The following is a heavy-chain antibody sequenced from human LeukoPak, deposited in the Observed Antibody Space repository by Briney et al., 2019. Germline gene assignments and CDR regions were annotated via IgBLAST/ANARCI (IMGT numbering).Heavy chain of an antibody. V-gene: IGHV3-33*01. D-gene: IGHD3-10*01. CDR3: ARIYGSGSSKSDNFDY. CDR2: IWYDGSNK. J-gene: IGHJ4*02. CDR1: GFTSSSYG. Sequence: GRSLRLSCAASGFTSSSYGMHRVRQAPGKGLEWVAVIWYDGSNKYYADSVKGRFTISRDNSKNTLYLQMNSLRAEDTAVYYCARIYGSGSSKSDNFDYWGQGTLVTVSS.